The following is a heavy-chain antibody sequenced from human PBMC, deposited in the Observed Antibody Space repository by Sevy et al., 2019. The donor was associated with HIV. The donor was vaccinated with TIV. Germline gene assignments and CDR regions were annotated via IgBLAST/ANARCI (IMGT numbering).Heavy chain of an antibody. CDR2: IKHDGSST. CDR1: GFDFSRYL. D-gene: IGHD3-3*01. J-gene: IGHJ6*02. CDR3: AREGVDFWSGPVDFYYGMDV. Sequence: GGSLRLSCAASGFDFSRYLMHWVRQVPGKGLVWVSPIKHDGSSTTYADSVKGRFSVSRDNAKNTLYLQMNGLRAEDTAVYYCAREGVDFWSGPVDFYYGMDVWGQGATVTVSS. V-gene: IGHV3-74*01.